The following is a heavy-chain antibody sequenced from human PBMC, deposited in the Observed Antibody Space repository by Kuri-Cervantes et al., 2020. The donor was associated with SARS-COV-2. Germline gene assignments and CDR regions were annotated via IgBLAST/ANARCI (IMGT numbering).Heavy chain of an antibody. D-gene: IGHD2-15*01. V-gene: IGHV4-34*01. CDR2: INHSGST. CDR1: GGSFSGYY. J-gene: IGHJ6*02. CDR3: ARGSCSGGSCALRA. Sequence: SQTLSLTCAVYGGSFSGYYWSWIRQPPGKGLEWIGEINHSGSTNYNPSLKSRVTISVDTSKNQFTLKLSSVTAADTAVYYCARGSCSGGSCALRAWGQGTTVTVSS.